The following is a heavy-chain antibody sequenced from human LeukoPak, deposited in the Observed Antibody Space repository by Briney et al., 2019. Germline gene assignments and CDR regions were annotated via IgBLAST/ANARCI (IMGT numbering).Heavy chain of an antibody. J-gene: IGHJ4*02. CDR3: STGDRGWQDY. CDR2: IKRNTDPGTT. V-gene: IGHV3-15*01. Sequence: GGSLRLSCAASGLDFRNAWLSWLRQAPGKGLEWVAHIKRNTDPGTTSYVAPVEGRFTVSRDDSKNTLYLQMNSLKIEDTGVYYCSTGDRGWQDYWGRGTLVTVSS. CDR1: GLDFRNAW. D-gene: IGHD6-19*01.